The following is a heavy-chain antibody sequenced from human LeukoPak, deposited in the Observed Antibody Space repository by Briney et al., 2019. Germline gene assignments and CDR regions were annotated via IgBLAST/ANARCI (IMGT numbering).Heavy chain of an antibody. CDR1: GYSFTSYG. Sequence: ASVKVSCKASGYSFTSYGISWVRQAPGQGLEWMGWISAYNSNTNYAQNLQGRVTMTTDTSTSTAYMELRSLRSDDTAVYYCAREAEYYYGSGSYRGYWYFDLWGRGTLVTVSS. D-gene: IGHD3-10*01. J-gene: IGHJ2*01. V-gene: IGHV1-18*01. CDR3: AREAEYYYGSGSYRGYWYFDL. CDR2: ISAYNSNT.